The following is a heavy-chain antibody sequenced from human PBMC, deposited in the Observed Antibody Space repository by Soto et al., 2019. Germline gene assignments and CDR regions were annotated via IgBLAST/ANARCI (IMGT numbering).Heavy chain of an antibody. D-gene: IGHD3-10*01. J-gene: IGHJ4*02. CDR1: GGSFSGYY. Sequence: SETLSLTCAVYGGSFSGYYWSWIRQPPGKGLEWIGEINHSGSTNYNPSLKSRVTISVDTSKNQFSLKLSSVTAADTAVYYCARGRYYYGSGAFDYWGQGTLVTVSS. CDR2: INHSGST. CDR3: ARGRYYYGSGAFDY. V-gene: IGHV4-34*01.